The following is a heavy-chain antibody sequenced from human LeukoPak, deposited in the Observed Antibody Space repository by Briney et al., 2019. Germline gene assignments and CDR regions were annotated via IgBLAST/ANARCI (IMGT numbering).Heavy chain of an antibody. CDR3: AKAALYSSGWYLDY. J-gene: IGHJ4*02. D-gene: IGHD6-19*01. V-gene: IGHV3-23*01. Sequence: GGSLRLSSAASGFTFSSYAMSWVRQAPGKGLEWVSAISGSGGSTYYADSVKGRFTISRDNSKNTLYLQMNSLRAEDTAVYYCAKAALYSSGWYLDYWGQGTLVTVSS. CDR2: ISGSGGST. CDR1: GFTFSSYA.